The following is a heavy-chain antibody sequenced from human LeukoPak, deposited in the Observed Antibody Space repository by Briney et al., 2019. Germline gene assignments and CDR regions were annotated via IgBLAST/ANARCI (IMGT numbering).Heavy chain of an antibody. CDR1: GGSLSGYY. CDR3: ARGRGYCSGGSCYLTN. Sequence: SETLSLTCAVYGGSLSGYYWSWIRQPPGKGLEWIGEINHSGSTNYNPSLKSRVTISVDTSKNQFSLKLSSVTAADTAVYYCARGRGYCSGGSCYLTNWGQGTMVTVSS. CDR2: INHSGST. D-gene: IGHD2-15*01. V-gene: IGHV4-34*01. J-gene: IGHJ3*01.